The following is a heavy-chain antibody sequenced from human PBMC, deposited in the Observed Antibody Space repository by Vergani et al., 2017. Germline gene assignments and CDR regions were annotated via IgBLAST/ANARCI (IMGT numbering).Heavy chain of an antibody. CDR1: GITFKNAW. V-gene: IGHV3-15*01. CDR3: YTDYHDY. J-gene: IGHJ4*02. D-gene: IGHD2-2*02. CDR2: IRSKNDGGTA. Sequence: EVQLVESGGVVVQPGGSLRLSCVVSGITFKNAWINWVRQAPGKGLEWIGRIRSKNDGGTADYAAPLKGRFTISRDDSKDSAFLLVNNLKTEDTAVYFCYTDYHDYWGQGTLVTVSS.